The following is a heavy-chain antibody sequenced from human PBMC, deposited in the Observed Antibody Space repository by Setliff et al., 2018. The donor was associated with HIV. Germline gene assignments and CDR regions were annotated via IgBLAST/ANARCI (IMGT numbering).Heavy chain of an antibody. V-gene: IGHV3-66*02. Sequence: PGGSLRLSCAASGFTVSSNYMSWVRQAPGRGLEWVSVIYGGGTTHYADSVKGRFTISRDNSKSTVYLQMNSLRVEDTAVYYCARELYREWDYWGQGTLVTVSS. CDR1: GFTVSSNY. CDR2: IYGGGTT. CDR3: ARELYREWDY. J-gene: IGHJ4*02. D-gene: IGHD3-10*01.